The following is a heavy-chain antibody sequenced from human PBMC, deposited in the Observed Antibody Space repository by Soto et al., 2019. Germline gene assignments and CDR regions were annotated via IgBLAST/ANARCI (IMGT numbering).Heavy chain of an antibody. CDR1: GFTFSNYW. D-gene: IGHD3-3*01. CDR2: INGVGTYT. V-gene: IGHV3-74*01. J-gene: IGHJ4*02. Sequence: GGSLRLSCAASGFTFSNYWIHWVRQAPGKGPVWVSRINGVGTYTNYADSVKGRFSISRDNAENTVYLQMNSLRAEDTAVYYCVRDFRSSDYWGQGTLVTVSS. CDR3: VRDFRSSDY.